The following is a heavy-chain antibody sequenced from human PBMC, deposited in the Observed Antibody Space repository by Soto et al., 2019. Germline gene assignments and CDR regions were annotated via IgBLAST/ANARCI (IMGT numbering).Heavy chain of an antibody. CDR3: AREVQHLVRTWYFDL. V-gene: IGHV3-33*01. D-gene: IGHD6-13*01. Sequence: QVQLVESGGGVVQPGRSLSLSCAASGFTFSSYGMHWVRQAPGKGLVWVAVIWYDGRNKYYADSVKGRFTISRDNTKNTLYLQMNSRRAEDTAVYYCAREVQHLVRTWYFDLWCRGTLVTVSA. CDR2: IWYDGRNK. CDR1: GFTFSSYG. J-gene: IGHJ2*01.